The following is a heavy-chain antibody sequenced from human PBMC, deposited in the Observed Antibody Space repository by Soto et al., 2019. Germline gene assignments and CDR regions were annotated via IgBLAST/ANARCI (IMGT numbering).Heavy chain of an antibody. Sequence: GGSLRLSCTASGFTFGDYAINWVRQAPGKGLEWVVFIRSKAYGGTAQYDASVKGRFTITRDDSKSIAYLQMNSLKSEDTAVYYCSRDLRGGSILKLDYWGQGTLVTVSS. V-gene: IGHV3-49*04. J-gene: IGHJ4*02. D-gene: IGHD3-3*01. CDR1: GFTFGDYA. CDR3: SRDLRGGSILKLDY. CDR2: IRSKAYGGTA.